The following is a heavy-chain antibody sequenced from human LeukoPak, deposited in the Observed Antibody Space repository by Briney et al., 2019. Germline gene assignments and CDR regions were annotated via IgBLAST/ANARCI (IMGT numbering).Heavy chain of an antibody. CDR1: GLTFSGYA. CDR3: TRVMVGATRTIDY. CDR2: ISYDGSNE. V-gene: IGHV3-30-3*01. J-gene: IGHJ4*02. D-gene: IGHD2-15*01. Sequence: GRSLRLSCVASGLTFSGYAMQWVRQAPGKGLEWVATISYDGSNEYYADSVKGRFTISRDDSKNTLYLQMNSLRAEDTAVYYCTRVMVGATRTIDYWGQGTPVTVSS.